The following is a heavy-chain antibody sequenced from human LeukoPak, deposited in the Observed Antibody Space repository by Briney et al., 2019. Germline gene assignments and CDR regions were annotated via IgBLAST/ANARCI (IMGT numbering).Heavy chain of an antibody. J-gene: IGHJ3*02. CDR3: TTPLEPYYDFWSGVLNAFDI. D-gene: IGHD3-3*01. Sequence: NSGGSLRLSCAASGFTFSNAWMSWVRQAPGKGLEWVGRIKSKTDGGTTDYAAPVKGRFTISRDDSKNTLYLQMNSLKTEDTAVYYCTTPLEPYYDFWSGVLNAFDIWGQGTMVTVSS. V-gene: IGHV3-15*01. CDR1: GFTFSNAW. CDR2: IKSKTDGGTT.